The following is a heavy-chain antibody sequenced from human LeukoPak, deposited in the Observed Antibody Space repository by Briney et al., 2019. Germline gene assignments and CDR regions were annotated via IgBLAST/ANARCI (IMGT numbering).Heavy chain of an antibody. J-gene: IGHJ4*02. CDR3: ARDRGSSGYDLYDD. CDR2: IKHDGSEK. D-gene: IGHD5-12*01. V-gene: IGHV3-7*01. CDR1: TFTFSSYW. Sequence: GGALRLSFAASTFTFSSYWMSWVRQAPGKGLEWGANIKHDGSEKYYVDAVEGRLTISRDNAMNSLYLQMNSLRAEATAVYYCARDRGSSGYDLYDDWGQGTLVTASS.